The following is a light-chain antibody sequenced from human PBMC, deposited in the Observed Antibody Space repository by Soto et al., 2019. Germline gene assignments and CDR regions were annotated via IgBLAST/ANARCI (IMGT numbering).Light chain of an antibody. CDR2: WAS. V-gene: IGKV4-1*01. J-gene: IGKJ1*01. CDR1: QTVLYNSNNKNY. Sequence: DIVMTQSPDSLAVSLGERATINCKSSQTVLYNSNNKNYLAWYQQKPGQPPKLLIYWASTRESGVPDRFSGSGCGTDFTLTISSLQAVDVAVYYCQQYFSTPWGFGQGTKVEIK. CDR3: QQYFSTPWG.